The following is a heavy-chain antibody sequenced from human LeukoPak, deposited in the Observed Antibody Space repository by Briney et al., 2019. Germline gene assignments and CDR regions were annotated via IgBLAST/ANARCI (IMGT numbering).Heavy chain of an antibody. Sequence: SETLSLTCTVSGGSISSYYWSWIRQPPGKGLEWIGYIYYSGSTNYNPSLKSRVTISVDTSKNQFSLKLSSVTAADTAVYYCARDITYYGMDDWGQGTTVTVSS. D-gene: IGHD3-10*01. CDR2: IYYSGST. CDR1: GGSISSYY. J-gene: IGHJ6*02. CDR3: ARDITYYGMDD. V-gene: IGHV4-59*01.